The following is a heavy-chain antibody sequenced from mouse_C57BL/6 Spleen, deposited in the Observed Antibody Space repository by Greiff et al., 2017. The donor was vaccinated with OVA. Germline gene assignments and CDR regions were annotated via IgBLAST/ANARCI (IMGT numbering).Heavy chain of an antibody. V-gene: IGHV10-1*01. CDR2: LRSKSYNYAT. J-gene: IGHJ4*01. Sequence: GGGLVQPNGSLKLSCAASGFCFNTYAMNWVRQAPGKGLEWVARLRSKSYNYATYYADSVKDRFTISRDDSESMLYLQMNNLQTEDTAMYYCVRQGYSNYPRYYAMDYWGQGTSVTVSS. D-gene: IGHD2-5*01. CDR1: GFCFNTYA. CDR3: VRQGYSNYPRYYAMDY.